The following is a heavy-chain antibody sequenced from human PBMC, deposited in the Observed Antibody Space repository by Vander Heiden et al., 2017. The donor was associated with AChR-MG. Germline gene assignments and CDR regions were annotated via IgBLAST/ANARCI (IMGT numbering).Heavy chain of an antibody. J-gene: IGHJ3*01. D-gene: IGHD3-10*01. Sequence: EVQLLESGGGLVQPGGSLRLSCPATGFILNQLFLTWVRRAPGKGLGWVSLAGREGDTYYADSGTGRVTISRDNSKNVLDLQMTNLRPDDTAIYYCARAYDIGDDAFDLWGQGTVVTVSS. CDR1: GFILNQLF. CDR2: AGREGDT. V-gene: IGHV3-23*01. CDR3: ARAYDIGDDAFDL.